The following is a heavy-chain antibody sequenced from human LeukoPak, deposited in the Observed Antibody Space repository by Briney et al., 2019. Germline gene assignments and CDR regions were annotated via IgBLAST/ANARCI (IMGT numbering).Heavy chain of an antibody. V-gene: IGHV3-33*01. CDR3: ARDGGYSADFDY. D-gene: IGHD5-18*01. Sequence: GGSLRLSCAASGFTFSNYAIHWVRQASGKGLEWVAVTWSDGTNKYYADSVKGRFTISRDNSKKTVYLQMNSLRAEDTAVCYCARDGGYSADFDYWGQGTLVTVSS. CDR1: GFTFSNYA. CDR2: TWSDGTNK. J-gene: IGHJ4*02.